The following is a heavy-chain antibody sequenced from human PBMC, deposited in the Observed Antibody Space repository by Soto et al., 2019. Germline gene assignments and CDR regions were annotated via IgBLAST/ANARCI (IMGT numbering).Heavy chain of an antibody. Sequence: SQTLSLTCAISGDSVSSNSSAWNCIRQSPSRGLEWLGRTYYRSKWYNDYAVSVKSRITINPDTSKNQFSLQLNSVTPEDTAVYYCARVPAHTGSFYYYYGMDVWGQGTTVTVSS. CDR3: ARVPAHTGSFYYYYGMDV. V-gene: IGHV6-1*01. J-gene: IGHJ6*02. CDR2: TYYRSKWYN. CDR1: GDSVSSNSSA. D-gene: IGHD6-25*01.